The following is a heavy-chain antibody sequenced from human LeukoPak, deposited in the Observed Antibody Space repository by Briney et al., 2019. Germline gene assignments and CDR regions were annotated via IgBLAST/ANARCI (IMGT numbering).Heavy chain of an antibody. Sequence: PGGSLRLSCAASGFTFDDYAMRWVRQAPGKGLEWVSGISWNSGGIGYADSVKGRFTISRDNDKNSLYLQMNSLRAEDTAVYYCAKCSGDSAMPDNWFDPWGQGTLVTVSS. V-gene: IGHV3-9*01. D-gene: IGHD5-18*01. CDR3: AKCSGDSAMPDNWFDP. CDR1: GFTFDDYA. J-gene: IGHJ5*02. CDR2: ISWNSGGI.